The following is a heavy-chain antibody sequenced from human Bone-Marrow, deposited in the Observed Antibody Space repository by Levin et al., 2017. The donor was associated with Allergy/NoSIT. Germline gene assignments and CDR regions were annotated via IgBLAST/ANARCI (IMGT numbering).Heavy chain of an antibody. V-gene: IGHV3-7*03. J-gene: IGHJ4*02. CDR1: GINFSRYW. D-gene: IGHD6-13*01. CDR3: ARGGSDSSWYWVD. CDR2: IKNDGSER. Sequence: GGSLRLSCVVSGINFSRYWMTWVRQAPGKGLEWVANIKNDGSERYYVDSVRGRFTISRDNAKNSLYLQMNSLRAEDTAVYYCARGGSDSSWYWVDWGQGTLVIVSP.